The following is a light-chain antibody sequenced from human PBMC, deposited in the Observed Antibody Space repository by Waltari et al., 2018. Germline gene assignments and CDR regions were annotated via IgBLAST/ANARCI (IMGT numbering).Light chain of an antibody. CDR3: MQGSHWPRT. J-gene: IGKJ1*01. CDR1: QSLIYSDGNTY. Sequence: DVLMTQSPVSLAVTLGQSASISCRSSQSLIYSDGNTYLNWFHQRPGQSPRRLIYKISRRESGVPDRFSGSGSGTEFPLKISRVEAEDVGFYFCMQGSHWPRTFGQGTKVEIK. CDR2: KIS. V-gene: IGKV2-30*01.